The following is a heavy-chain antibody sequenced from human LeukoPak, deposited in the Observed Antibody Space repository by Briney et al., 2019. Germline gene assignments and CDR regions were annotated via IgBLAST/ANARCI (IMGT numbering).Heavy chain of an antibody. CDR3: ARDWSPNWFDP. CDR2: ISASSGYT. Sequence: PGGSLRLSCVASGFNFSDYYMSWIRQAPGKGLEWISYISASSGYTKYADSVKGRFTISRDNAKNSLYLEMNSLRAEDTAVYYCARDWSPNWFDPWGQGTLVTVSS. CDR1: GFNFSDYY. V-gene: IGHV3-11*06. J-gene: IGHJ5*02.